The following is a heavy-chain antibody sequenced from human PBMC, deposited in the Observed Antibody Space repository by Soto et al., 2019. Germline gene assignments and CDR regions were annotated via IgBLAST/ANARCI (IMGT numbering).Heavy chain of an antibody. CDR2: IWYDGSNE. D-gene: IGHD5-18*01. Sequence: GGSLRLSCAASGFTFSTYGMHWVRQAPGKGLEWVAVIWYDGSNEYYADSVRGRFTISRDNSKNTLFLQMNSLTAEDTAVYYCARGYNYAAYWGQGTQVTASS. CDR3: ARGYNYAAY. V-gene: IGHV3-33*01. CDR1: GFTFSTYG. J-gene: IGHJ4*02.